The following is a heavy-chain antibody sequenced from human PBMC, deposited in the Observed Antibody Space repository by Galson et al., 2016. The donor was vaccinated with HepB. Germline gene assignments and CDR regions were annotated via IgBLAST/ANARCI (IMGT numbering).Heavy chain of an antibody. Sequence: SVKVSCKASGYTFSNYYMHWVRQAPGQGLEWMGWINPNSGATNYAQKFQGRVTMTRDTSIRTAYLELSRLRSDDTAVYYCAILWFSGGREDYWGQGTLVTVSS. CDR2: INPNSGAT. CDR3: AILWFSGGREDY. V-gene: IGHV1-2*02. J-gene: IGHJ4*02. D-gene: IGHD2-21*01. CDR1: GYTFSNYY.